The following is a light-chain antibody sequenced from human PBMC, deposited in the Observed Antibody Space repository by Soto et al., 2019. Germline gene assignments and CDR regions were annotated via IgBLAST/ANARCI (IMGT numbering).Light chain of an antibody. J-gene: IGLJ1*01. CDR2: DVS. Sequence: QSALTQPASVSGSPGQSITISCTGTSSDVGAYNFVSWYQQHPGKVPKLMIFDVSSRPSGVSDRFSGSKSGNTASLTISGXXXXXXGDYYCSSYTSSSTHVFGSGTKLTVL. V-gene: IGLV2-14*03. CDR3: SSYTSSSTHV. CDR1: SSDVGAYNF.